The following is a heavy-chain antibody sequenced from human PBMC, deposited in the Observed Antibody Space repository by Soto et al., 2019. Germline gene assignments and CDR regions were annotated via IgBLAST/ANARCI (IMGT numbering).Heavy chain of an antibody. CDR1: GGSISSYY. D-gene: IGHD3-10*01. J-gene: IGHJ5*02. V-gene: IGHV4-59*01. CDR2: IYYSGST. CDR3: ERALLGNWFDP. Sequence: KTSETLSLTCTVSGGSISSYYWSWIRQPPGKGLEWIGYIYYSGSTNYNPSLKSRVTISVDTSKNQFSLKLSSVTAADTAVYYCERALLGNWFDPWGQGTLVTVSS.